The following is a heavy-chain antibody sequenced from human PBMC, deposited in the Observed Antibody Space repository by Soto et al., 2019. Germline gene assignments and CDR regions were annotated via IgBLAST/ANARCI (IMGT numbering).Heavy chain of an antibody. CDR2: ISSSSSYI. Sequence: EVQLVESGGGLVKPGGSLRLSCAASGFTFSNCGMTWVRQAPGKGLEWLSFISSSSSYIYYADSVKGRFTISRDNDQNSLYLQMNSLRAEDTAIYYCAREQGGPFDWLPYYGLDVWGQGTTVTVSS. CDR3: AREQGGPFDWLPYYGLDV. D-gene: IGHD3-9*01. CDR1: GFTFSNCG. V-gene: IGHV3-21*01. J-gene: IGHJ6*02.